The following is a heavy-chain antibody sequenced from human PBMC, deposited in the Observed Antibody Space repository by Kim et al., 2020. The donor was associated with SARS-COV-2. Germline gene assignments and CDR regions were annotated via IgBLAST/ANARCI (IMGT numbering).Heavy chain of an antibody. Sequence: DSVKGTYTISRDNAKNSLYLQMNSLRAEDTAVYYCARDPIRFRESSDMDVWGKGTTVTVSS. CDR3: ARDPIRFRESSDMDV. D-gene: IGHD3-3*01. J-gene: IGHJ6*03. V-gene: IGHV3-48*03.